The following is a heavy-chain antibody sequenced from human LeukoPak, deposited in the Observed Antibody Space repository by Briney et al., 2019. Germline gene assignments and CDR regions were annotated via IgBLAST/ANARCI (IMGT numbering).Heavy chain of an antibody. CDR1: GYTFTGYY. CDR2: INPNSGGT. D-gene: IGHD4/OR15-4a*01. J-gene: IGHJ4*02. V-gene: IGHV1-2*02. Sequence: GASVKVSCKASGYTFTGYYMHWVRQAPGQGLEWMGWINPNSGGTNYAQKFQGRVTLTSDTSIRTTYMELSSLRSDDTAVYYCARDERYSYGDNHYPDLGFWGQGTPVTVSS. CDR3: ARDERYSYGDNHYPDLGF.